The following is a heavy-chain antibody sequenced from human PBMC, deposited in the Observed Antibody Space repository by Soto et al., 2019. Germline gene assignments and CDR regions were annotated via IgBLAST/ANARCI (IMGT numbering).Heavy chain of an antibody. CDR3: ARHAYRSGWGDY. D-gene: IGHD6-19*01. CDR2: IYYSGST. J-gene: IGHJ4*02. V-gene: IGHV4-39*01. CDR1: GGSISSSSYY. Sequence: SETLSLTCTVSGGSISSSSYYWGWLRQPPGKGLEWIGTIYYSGSTYYNPSLKSRLTLSVDTSKNTFSLKLSSVTAADTAVYYCARHAYRSGWGDYWGQGTLVTVSS.